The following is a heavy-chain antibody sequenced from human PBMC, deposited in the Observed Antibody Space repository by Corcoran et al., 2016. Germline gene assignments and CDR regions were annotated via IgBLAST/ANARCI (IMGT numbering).Heavy chain of an antibody. V-gene: IGHV3-20*01. D-gene: IGHD6-19*01. CDR1: GFTFDDYG. CDR3: ARWGSSGWYKNFDY. J-gene: IGHJ4*02. CDR2: INWNGGSK. Sequence: EVQLVESGGGVVRPGGSLRLSCAASGFTFDDYGMSWVRQAPGKGLDWGSGINWNGGSKGYADSVKGRFTISRDNAKNSLYLQMNSLRAEDTSLYHCARWGSSGWYKNFDYWGQGTLVTVSS.